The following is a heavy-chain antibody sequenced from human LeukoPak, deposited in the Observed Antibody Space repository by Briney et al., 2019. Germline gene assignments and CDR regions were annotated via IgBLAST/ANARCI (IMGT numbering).Heavy chain of an antibody. Sequence: HPGRSLRLSCAPSGFTFSRHGMHWVRQAPGKGLEWVAIISNDGSGKYYAHSVEGRFTISRDNSKNTLYLQMDSLRAEDTAVYYCARDRAWNYFDYWGQGTLVTVSS. J-gene: IGHJ4*02. CDR3: ARDRAWNYFDY. D-gene: IGHD3-3*01. CDR1: GFTFSRHG. CDR2: ISNDGSGK. V-gene: IGHV3-30*03.